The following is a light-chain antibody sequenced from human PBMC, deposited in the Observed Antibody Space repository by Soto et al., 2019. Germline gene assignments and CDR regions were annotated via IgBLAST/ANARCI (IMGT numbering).Light chain of an antibody. J-gene: IGLJ1*01. CDR1: SSDIGSFDL. Sequence: QSALTQPASVSGSPGQSITISCTGSSSDIGSFDLVSWYQQHPGKAPKLMIYEGSKRPSGVSNRFSGSKPGDTASLTISGLQAEDEADYYCSSFADYNTFVFGSGTKVTVL. CDR2: EGS. V-gene: IGLV2-23*01. CDR3: SSFADYNTFV.